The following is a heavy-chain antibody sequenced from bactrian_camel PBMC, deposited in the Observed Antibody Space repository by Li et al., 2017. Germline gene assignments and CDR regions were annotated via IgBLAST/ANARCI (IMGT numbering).Heavy chain of an antibody. CDR3: ATRLTYGGSWYPPDFGY. V-gene: IGHV3-2*01. J-gene: IGHJ6*01. Sequence: HVQLVESGGDSVQAGGSLRLSCAASGFRFKDDWMHWVRQAPGKGLEWVSSIWPNGGTTNYADSVKGRFTISRDNTKNMLYLQMNSLKTEDTAVYYCATRLTYGGSWYPPDFGYWGQGTQVTVS. D-gene: IGHD6*01. CDR2: IWPNGGTT. CDR1: GFRFKDDW.